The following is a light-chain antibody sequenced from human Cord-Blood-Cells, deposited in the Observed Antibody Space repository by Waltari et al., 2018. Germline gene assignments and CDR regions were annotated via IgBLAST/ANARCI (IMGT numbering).Light chain of an antibody. CDR2: KDS. V-gene: IGLV3-25*02. Sequence: SYELTQPPSVSVSPGQTARITCSGDALPKQYAYWYQQKPGQAPVLVIYKDSERPSGMPERFSGSSSGTTVTLTISGVQAEDEADYYCQSADSSGTGVFGGGTKLTV. CDR3: QSADSSGTGV. J-gene: IGLJ3*02. CDR1: ALPKQY.